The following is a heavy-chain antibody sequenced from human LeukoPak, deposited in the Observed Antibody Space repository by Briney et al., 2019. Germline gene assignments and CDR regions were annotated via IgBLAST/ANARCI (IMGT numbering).Heavy chain of an antibody. D-gene: IGHD6-19*01. CDR3: ARLAVAGNFFDY. Sequence: GGSLRLSCAASGFTFSSYGMHWVRQAPGKGLEWVSSISSSSSYIYYADSVKGRFTISRDNAKNSLYLQMSSLRAEDTAVYYCARLAVAGNFFDYWGQGTLVTVSS. V-gene: IGHV3-21*01. CDR1: GFTFSSYG. J-gene: IGHJ4*02. CDR2: ISSSSSYI.